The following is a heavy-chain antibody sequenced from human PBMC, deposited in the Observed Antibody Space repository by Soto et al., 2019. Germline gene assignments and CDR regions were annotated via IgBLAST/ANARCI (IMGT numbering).Heavy chain of an antibody. V-gene: IGHV4-61*01. Sequence: PSETLSLTCTVSGGSVSSGSYYWSWIRQPPGKGLEWIGYIYYSGSTNYNPSLKSRVTISVDTSKNQFSLKLSSVTAADTAVYYCARERYYGMDVWDQGTTVTVSS. CDR3: ARERYYGMDV. CDR2: IYYSGST. CDR1: GGSVSSGSYY. J-gene: IGHJ6*02.